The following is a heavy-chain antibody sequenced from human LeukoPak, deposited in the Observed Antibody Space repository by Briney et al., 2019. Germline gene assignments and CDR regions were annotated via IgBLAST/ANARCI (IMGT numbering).Heavy chain of an antibody. D-gene: IGHD5-18*01. J-gene: IGHJ4*02. Sequence: ASVKVSCKASGYTFTSYDINWVRQATGQGLEWMGWMNPNSGNTGHAQKFQGRVTMTRNTSISTAYMELSSLRSEDTAVYYCARGNVDTAMVYADYWGQGTLVTVSS. CDR2: MNPNSGNT. V-gene: IGHV1-8*01. CDR3: ARGNVDTAMVYADY. CDR1: GYTFTSYD.